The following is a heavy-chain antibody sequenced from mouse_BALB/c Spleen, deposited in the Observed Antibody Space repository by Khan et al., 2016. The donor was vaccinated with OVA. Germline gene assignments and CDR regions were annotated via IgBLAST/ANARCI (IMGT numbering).Heavy chain of an antibody. D-gene: IGHD2-10*01. Sequence: QVQLQQSGPELKKPGETVKISCKASGHTFTNYGMNWVKQAPGKGLKWMGWINTYTGEPTYADDFNGRFAFSLATSASTAYLQINNLKNEDTATYFCARPPYFSYAMDNWGQGTSVTVSS. CDR2: INTYTGEP. CDR1: GHTFTNYG. CDR3: ARPPYFSYAMDN. J-gene: IGHJ4*01. V-gene: IGHV9-3-1*01.